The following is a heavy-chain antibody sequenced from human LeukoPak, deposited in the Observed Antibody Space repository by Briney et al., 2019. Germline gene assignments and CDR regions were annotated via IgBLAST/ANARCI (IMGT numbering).Heavy chain of an antibody. CDR1: GGSFSGYY. CDR2: INHSGST. CDR3: ARGGGYDSLDY. J-gene: IGHJ4*02. V-gene: IGHV4-34*01. Sequence: SETLSLTCAVYGGSFSGYYWSWIRQPPGKGLEWIGEINHSGSTNYNPSLRSRVTISVDTSKNQFSLKLSSVTAADTAVYYCARGGGYDSLDYWGQGTLVTVSS. D-gene: IGHD5-12*01.